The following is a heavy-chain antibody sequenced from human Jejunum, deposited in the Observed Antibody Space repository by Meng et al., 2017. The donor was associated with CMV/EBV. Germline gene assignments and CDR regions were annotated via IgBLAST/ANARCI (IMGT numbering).Heavy chain of an antibody. V-gene: IGHV2-5*02. J-gene: IGHJ5*02. Sequence: QIPVKEYGPTLVKPTQTLTLTCTFSGFSLSTSEVGVGWIRQPPGKALEWLAVIYWDDDKRYSPSLKSRLTITKDTSKNQVVLTLTNMDPVDTATYYCALFTRSWFDPWGQGTLVTVSS. CDR1: GFSLSTSEVG. D-gene: IGHD2-2*01. CDR2: IYWDDDK. CDR3: ALFTRSWFDP.